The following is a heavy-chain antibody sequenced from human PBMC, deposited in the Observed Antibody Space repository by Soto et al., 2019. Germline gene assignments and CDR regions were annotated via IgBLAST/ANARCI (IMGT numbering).Heavy chain of an antibody. CDR1: GYTFTSYA. J-gene: IGHJ4*02. CDR2: INAGNGNT. D-gene: IGHD6-13*01. V-gene: IGHV1-3*01. CDR3: ARGGDRQQLSTD. Sequence: QVKLVQSGAEVKKPGASVKVSCKASGYTFTSYAMHWVRQAPGQRLEWMGWINAGNGNTKYSQKFQGRVTIIRDTSASTAYMELSSLRSEDTAVYYCARGGDRQQLSTDWGQGTLVTVSS.